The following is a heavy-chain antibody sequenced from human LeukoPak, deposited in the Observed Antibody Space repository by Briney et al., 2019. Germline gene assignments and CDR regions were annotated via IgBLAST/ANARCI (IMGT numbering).Heavy chain of an antibody. CDR1: GYSISSGYY. Sequence: SETLSLTCTVSGYSISSGYYWGWIRPPPGKGLEWIGSIYHSGSTYYNPSLKSRVTISVDTSKNQFSLKLSSVTAADTAVYYCAAYGDYEGAFDIWGQGTMVTVSS. CDR2: IYHSGST. CDR3: AAYGDYEGAFDI. V-gene: IGHV4-38-2*02. J-gene: IGHJ3*02. D-gene: IGHD4-17*01.